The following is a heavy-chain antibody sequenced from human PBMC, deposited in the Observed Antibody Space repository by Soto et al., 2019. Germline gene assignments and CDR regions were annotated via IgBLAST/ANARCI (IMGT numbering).Heavy chain of an antibody. CDR3: ARSTTGTEYYYYGMEV. V-gene: IGHV5-51*01. D-gene: IGHD1-1*01. CDR2: IYPGASDT. J-gene: IGHJ6*04. Sequence: PVVSLRVSCKVSGYSFADYGIGWVRQMPGKGLEWMGIIYPGASDTRYSPYFQVQVTISADQSISTASLQWSSLKASDTAMYYCARSTTGTEYYYYGMEVWGKGTTVPVS. CDR1: GYSFADYG.